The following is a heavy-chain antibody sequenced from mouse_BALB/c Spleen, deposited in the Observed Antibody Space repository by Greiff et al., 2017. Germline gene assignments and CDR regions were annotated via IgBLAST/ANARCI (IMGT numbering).Heavy chain of an antibody. Sequence: VQLQQSGPELVKPGASVKMSCKASGYTFTSYVMHWVKQKPGQGLEWIGYINPYNDGTKYNEKFKGKATLTSDKSSSTAYMELSSLNSEDSAVYYCARRYYDYEGYYAMDYWGQGTSVTVSS. CDR2: INPYNDGT. CDR3: ARRYYDYEGYYAMDY. CDR1: GYTFTSYV. V-gene: IGHV1-14*01. J-gene: IGHJ4*01. D-gene: IGHD2-4*01.